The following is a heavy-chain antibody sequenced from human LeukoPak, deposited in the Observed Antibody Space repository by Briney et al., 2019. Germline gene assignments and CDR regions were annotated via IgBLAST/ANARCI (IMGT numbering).Heavy chain of an antibody. J-gene: IGHJ6*03. CDR1: GFTFDDYA. CDR3: AKSARPYSSRGYMDV. Sequence: GRSLRLSCAASGFTFDDYAMHWVRQAPRKGLEWASGISWNSGSIGYADSVKGRFTISRDNAKNSLYLQMNSLRAEDMALYYCAKSARPYSSRGYMDVWGKGTTVTVSS. V-gene: IGHV3-9*03. CDR2: ISWNSGSI. D-gene: IGHD6-13*01.